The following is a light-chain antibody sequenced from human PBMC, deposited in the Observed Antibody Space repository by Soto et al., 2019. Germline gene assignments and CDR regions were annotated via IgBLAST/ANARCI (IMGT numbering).Light chain of an antibody. Sequence: QSVLIQPPSVSGTPGQRVTISCSGSSSNIGSKTMNWFQQLPGTAPRLLIYSDNQRPSGVPDRFSGSRSGTSASLAISGLQSDDEADFYCAAWDDSLEAWVFGGGTKLTVL. J-gene: IGLJ3*02. CDR2: SDN. CDR1: SSNIGSKT. CDR3: AAWDDSLEAWV. V-gene: IGLV1-44*01.